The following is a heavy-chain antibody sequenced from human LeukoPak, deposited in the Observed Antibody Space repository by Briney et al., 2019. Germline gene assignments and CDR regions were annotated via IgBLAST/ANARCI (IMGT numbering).Heavy chain of an antibody. D-gene: IGHD6-6*01. Sequence: GGSLRLSCAASGFTFSDHYMSWIRQAPGKGLEWVSKISNGGSSTYYADSVKGRFTVSRDNAKNSLYLRMNSLRAEDTAVYYCARHYSRSRDYFDYWGQGTLVTVSS. CDR3: ARHYSRSRDYFDY. V-gene: IGHV3-11*01. CDR2: ISNGGSST. J-gene: IGHJ4*02. CDR1: GFTFSDHY.